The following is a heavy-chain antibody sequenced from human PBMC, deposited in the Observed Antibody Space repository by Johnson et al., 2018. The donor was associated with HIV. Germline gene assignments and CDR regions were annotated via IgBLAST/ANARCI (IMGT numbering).Heavy chain of an antibody. D-gene: IGHD2-2*01. J-gene: IGHJ3*02. Sequence: VQLVESGGGVVRPGGSLRLSCAASGFTFDDYGMSWVRQAPGKGLEWVSGIKGNGGSTGYADSVKGRFTISRDNAKNSLYLQMNSLRTEDTAVYYCAKFHGSSASDAFDIWGQGTMVTVSS. CDR2: IKGNGGST. CDR3: AKFHGSSASDAFDI. V-gene: IGHV3-20*04. CDR1: GFTFDDYG.